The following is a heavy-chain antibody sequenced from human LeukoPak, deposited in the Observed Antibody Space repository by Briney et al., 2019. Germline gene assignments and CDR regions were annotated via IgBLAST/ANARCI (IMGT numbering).Heavy chain of an antibody. V-gene: IGHV4-59*01. D-gene: IGHD3-22*01. CDR1: GGSISFYY. J-gene: IGHJ4*02. CDR2: IYYSGST. CDR3: ARDYSDSSGFFDY. Sequence: SETLSLTCTVSGGSISFYYWSWIRQPPGKGLEWIGYIYYSGSTNYNPSLKSRVTISVDTSKTQFSLKLSSVTAADTALYYCARDYSDSSGFFDYWGRGTLVTVSS.